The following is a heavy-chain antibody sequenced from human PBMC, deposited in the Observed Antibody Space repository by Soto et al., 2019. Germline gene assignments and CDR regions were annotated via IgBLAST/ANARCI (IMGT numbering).Heavy chain of an antibody. V-gene: IGHV1-18*01. CDR2: ISAHNGNT. J-gene: IGHJ4*02. CDR3: SRGSYGDY. CDR1: GYGFTNYG. D-gene: IGHD3-10*01. Sequence: QVHLVQSGAEVKKPGASVKVSCKGPGYGFTNYGITWVRQAPGQGLEWMAWISAHNGNTNYAQKLQGRVTVTRDTSTSTDYMELRSLRSGDTAVYYCSRGSYGDYWGQGALVTVSS.